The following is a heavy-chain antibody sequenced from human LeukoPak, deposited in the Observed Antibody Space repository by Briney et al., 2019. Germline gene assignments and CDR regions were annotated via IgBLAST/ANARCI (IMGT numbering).Heavy chain of an antibody. D-gene: IGHD5-12*01. CDR3: ARITSGYDFDY. Sequence: PSETLSLTCAVYGGSFSGYYWSWIRQPPGKGLEWIGEINHSGSTNYDPSLKSRVTISVDTSKNQFSLKLGSVTAADTAVYYCARITSGYDFDYWGQGTLVTVSS. CDR1: GGSFSGYY. V-gene: IGHV4-34*01. J-gene: IGHJ4*02. CDR2: INHSGST.